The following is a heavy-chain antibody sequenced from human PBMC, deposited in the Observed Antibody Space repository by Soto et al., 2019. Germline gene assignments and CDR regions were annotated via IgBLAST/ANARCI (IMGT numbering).Heavy chain of an antibody. CDR3: ATTVTTLQWIAY. Sequence: SETLSLTCTVSGGSISSYYWNWIWQPPGKGLEWIGYISYSGSTNYNPSLKSRVTISVDTSKNQFSLKLSSVTAADTAVYYCATTVTTLQWIAYWGQGTLVTVSS. CDR2: ISYSGST. V-gene: IGHV4-59*08. D-gene: IGHD4-17*01. J-gene: IGHJ4*02. CDR1: GGSISSYY.